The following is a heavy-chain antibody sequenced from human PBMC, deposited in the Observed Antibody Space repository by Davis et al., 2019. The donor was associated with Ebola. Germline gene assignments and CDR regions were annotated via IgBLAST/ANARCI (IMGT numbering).Heavy chain of an antibody. J-gene: IGHJ2*01. Sequence: GGSLRLSCAASGFTFSAYYMSWIPQAPGKGLEWVSYFSSSSSYTKNADSVKGRFTISRDNAKNSLYLQMNSLRAEDTAVYYCARGSRYWYFDLWGRGTLVTVSS. V-gene: IGHV3-11*06. CDR2: FSSSSSYT. CDR3: ARGSRYWYFDL. CDR1: GFTFSAYY.